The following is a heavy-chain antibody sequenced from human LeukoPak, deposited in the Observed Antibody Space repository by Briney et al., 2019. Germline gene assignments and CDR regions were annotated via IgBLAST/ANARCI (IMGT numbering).Heavy chain of an antibody. CDR2: LPPDELDI. D-gene: IGHD3-10*01. V-gene: IGHV3-74*01. Sequence: GGSLRLSCAASGFTFTNYWMHWVRQAPGMGLVWVSRLPPDELDIIYADSVKGRFTVSRDNAKNTVYLQMNNLRAEDTAVYYCAKDRGSFYYYGMDVWGRGTTVTVS. CDR1: GFTFTNYW. CDR3: AKDRGSFYYYGMDV. J-gene: IGHJ6*02.